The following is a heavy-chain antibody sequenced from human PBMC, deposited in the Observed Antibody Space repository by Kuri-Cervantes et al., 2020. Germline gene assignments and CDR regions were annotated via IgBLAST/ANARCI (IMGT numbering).Heavy chain of an antibody. V-gene: IGHV4-30-4*01. D-gene: IGHD3-3*01. Sequence: LRLSCTVSGGSISSGDYYWSWIRQPPGKGLEWIGYIYYSGSTYYNPSLKSRVTISVDTSKNQFSLKLSSVTAADTAVYYCARWYYDFWSGYSIYGMDVWGQGTTVTVSS. CDR2: IYYSGST. J-gene: IGHJ6*02. CDR3: ARWYYDFWSGYSIYGMDV. CDR1: GGSISSGDYY.